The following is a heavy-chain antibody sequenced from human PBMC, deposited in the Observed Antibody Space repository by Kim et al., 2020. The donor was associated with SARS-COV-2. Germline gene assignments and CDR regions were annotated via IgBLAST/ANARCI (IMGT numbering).Heavy chain of an antibody. CDR1: GYTFTSYA. J-gene: IGHJ6*02. Sequence: ASVKVSCKASGYTFTSYAMNWVRQAPGQGLEWMGWINTNTGNPTYAQGFTGRFVFSLDTSVSTAYLQISSLKAEDTAVYYCARVYYDFWSGVGIPNYNYYYGMDVWGPGTTVTVPS. CDR2: INTNTGNP. D-gene: IGHD3-3*01. CDR3: ARVYYDFWSGVGIPNYNYYYGMDV. V-gene: IGHV7-4-1*02.